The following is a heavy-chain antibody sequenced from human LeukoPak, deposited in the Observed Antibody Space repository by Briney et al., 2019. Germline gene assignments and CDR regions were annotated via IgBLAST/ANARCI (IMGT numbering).Heavy chain of an antibody. CDR2: TYYRSKWYN. CDR3: ARDSEWELLPPTGFDY. V-gene: IGHV6-1*01. J-gene: IGHJ4*02. Sequence: SQTLSLTCAISGDSVSSNSAAWNWIRQSPSRGLEWLGRTYYRSKWYNDYAVSVKSRITINPDTSKNQFSLQLNSVTPEDTAVYYCARDSEWELLPPTGFDYWGQGTLVTVSS. CDR1: GDSVSSNSAA. D-gene: IGHD1-26*01.